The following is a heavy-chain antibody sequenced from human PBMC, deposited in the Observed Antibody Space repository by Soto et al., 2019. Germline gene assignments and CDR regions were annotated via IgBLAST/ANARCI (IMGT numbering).Heavy chain of an antibody. CDR2: IIPIFGTA. D-gene: IGHD6-19*01. CDR3: ARLAVAGGYYYYGMDV. V-gene: IGHV1-69*01. Sequence: QVQLVQSGAEVKKPGSSVKVSCKASGGTFSSYAISWVRQAPGQGLEWMGGIIPIFGTANYAQKFQGRVTITADESPSTAYMELSSLRSEDTAVYYCARLAVAGGYYYYGMDVWGQGTTVTVSS. J-gene: IGHJ6*02. CDR1: GGTFSSYA.